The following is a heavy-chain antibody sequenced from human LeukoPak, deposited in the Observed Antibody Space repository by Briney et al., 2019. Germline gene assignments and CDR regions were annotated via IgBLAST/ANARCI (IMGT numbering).Heavy chain of an antibody. V-gene: IGHV4-34*01. D-gene: IGHD3-3*01. J-gene: IGHJ4*02. Sequence: SETLSLTCAVYGGSFSVYYWSWIRQPPGKGLEWIGEINHSGSTNYNPSLKSRVTISVDTSKNQFSLKLSSVTAADTAVYYCARVFTIFGVVNLFDYWGQGTLVTVSS. CDR2: INHSGST. CDR1: GGSFSVYY. CDR3: ARVFTIFGVVNLFDY.